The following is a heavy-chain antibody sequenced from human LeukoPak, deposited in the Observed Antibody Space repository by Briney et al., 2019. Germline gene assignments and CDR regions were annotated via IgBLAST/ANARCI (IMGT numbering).Heavy chain of an antibody. D-gene: IGHD3-10*02. J-gene: IGHJ6*04. CDR2: IKQDGSER. V-gene: IGHV3-7*01. Sequence: GGSLRLSCAASGFTFSNYWMSWVRQAPGKGLEWVANIKQDGSERYYVDSVKGRFSISRDNAKKSLYLQMNSLRAEDTAVYYCAELGITMIGGVWGKGTTVTISS. CDR3: AELGITMIGGV. CDR1: GFTFSNYW.